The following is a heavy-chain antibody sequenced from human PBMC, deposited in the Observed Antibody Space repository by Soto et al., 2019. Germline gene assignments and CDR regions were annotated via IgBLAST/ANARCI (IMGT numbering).Heavy chain of an antibody. CDR2: ISYDGSNK. Sequence: QVQLVESGGGVVQPGRSLRLSCAASGFSFSNYAMHWVRQAPGKGLEWVAVISYDGSNKYYADSVKGRFTISSNNSKSTPYRQMNNLRTEDTAVYYCATVRGYRQDFDAFDIWGQGTMVTVSS. CDR3: ATVRGYRQDFDAFDI. V-gene: IGHV3-30-3*01. J-gene: IGHJ3*02. CDR1: GFSFSNYA. D-gene: IGHD3-16*02.